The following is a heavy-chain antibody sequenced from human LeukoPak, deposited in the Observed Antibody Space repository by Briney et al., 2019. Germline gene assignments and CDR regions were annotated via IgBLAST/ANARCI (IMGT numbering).Heavy chain of an antibody. CDR1: GGTFSSYA. Sequence: SVKVSCKASGGTFSSYAISWVRQAPGQGLEWMGGIIPIFGTANYAQKFQGRVTITADESTSTAYMELSSLRSEDTAVYYCARRGRSGPAAFGIWGQGTMVTVSS. D-gene: IGHD2-15*01. CDR2: IIPIFGTA. J-gene: IGHJ3*02. CDR3: ARRGRSGPAAFGI. V-gene: IGHV1-69*01.